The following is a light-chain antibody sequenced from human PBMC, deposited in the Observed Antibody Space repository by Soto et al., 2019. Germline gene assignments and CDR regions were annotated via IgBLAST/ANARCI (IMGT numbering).Light chain of an antibody. CDR3: QQFKSYPLT. V-gene: IGKV1-13*02. J-gene: IGKJ4*01. CDR1: QGISSA. Sequence: AIQLTQSPSSLSASVGDRVIITCRASQGISSALAWYQQKPGKPPKVLIYDASSLESGVQSRFSGSGSGTDFTLTISSLQPEDFATYYCQQFKSYPLTFGGGTKVEI. CDR2: DAS.